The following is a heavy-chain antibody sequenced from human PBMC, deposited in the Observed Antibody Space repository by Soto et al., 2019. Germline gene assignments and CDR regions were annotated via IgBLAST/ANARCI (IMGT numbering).Heavy chain of an antibody. CDR1: GYTFTSYG. D-gene: IGHD3-3*01. CDR2: ISAYNGNT. Sequence: ASVKVSCKASGYTFTSYGISWVRQAPGQGLEWMGWISAYNGNTNDAKKLQGRVTMTTDTSTSTAYMELRSLRSDDTAVYYCARGGSYDFWSGYYIGYFDYWGQGTLVTVSS. CDR3: ARGGSYDFWSGYYIGYFDY. J-gene: IGHJ4*02. V-gene: IGHV1-18*01.